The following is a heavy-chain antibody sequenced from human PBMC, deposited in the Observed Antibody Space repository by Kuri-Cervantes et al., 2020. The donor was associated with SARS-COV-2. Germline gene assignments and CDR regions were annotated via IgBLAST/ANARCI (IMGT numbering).Heavy chain of an antibody. CDR1: GFTFSSYS. Sequence: GESLKISCAASGFTFSSYSMNWVRQAPGKGLEWISYISSSSSTIYYADSVKGRFTISRDNAKNSLYLQMNSLRAEDTAVYYCARDWAGYCSSTSCYSYYYYGMDVWGQGTTVTSP. CDR3: ARDWAGYCSSTSCYSYYYYGMDV. CDR2: ISSSSSTI. J-gene: IGHJ6*02. D-gene: IGHD2-2*02. V-gene: IGHV3-48*01.